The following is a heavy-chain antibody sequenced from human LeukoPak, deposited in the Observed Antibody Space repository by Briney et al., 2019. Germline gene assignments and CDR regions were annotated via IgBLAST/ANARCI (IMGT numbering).Heavy chain of an antibody. CDR1: GFTFSTYA. CDR2: ISYDGSNK. V-gene: IGHV3-30*04. CDR3: ASHGMGFSAVDY. Sequence: PGGSLRLSCAPSGFTFSTYAMHWVRQAPGKGLEWVAIISYDGSNKYYADSVKGRFTISRDNSKNTLYLQMNSLRAEDTAVYYCASHGMGFSAVDYWGQGTLVTVSS. J-gene: IGHJ4*02. D-gene: IGHD1-26*01.